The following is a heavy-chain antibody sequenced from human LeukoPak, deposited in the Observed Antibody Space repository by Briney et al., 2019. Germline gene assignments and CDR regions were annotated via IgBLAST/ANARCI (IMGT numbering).Heavy chain of an antibody. D-gene: IGHD6-19*01. CDR3: ARSASGWNYYFDY. V-gene: IGHV3-21*01. Sequence: GGSLRLSCAASGFTFSSYSMNWVRQAPGKGLEWVSSISSSSSYIYYADSVKGRFTISRDNAKNSLYLQMNSLRAEDTAVYYCARSASGWNYYFDYWGQGTLVTVSS. CDR1: GFTFSSYS. J-gene: IGHJ4*02. CDR2: ISSSSSYI.